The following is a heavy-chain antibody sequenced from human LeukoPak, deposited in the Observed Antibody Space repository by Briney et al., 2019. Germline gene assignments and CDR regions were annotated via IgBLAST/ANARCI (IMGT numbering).Heavy chain of an antibody. V-gene: IGHV3-23*01. J-gene: IGHJ4*02. CDR2: ISGSGGST. D-gene: IGHD3-10*01. CDR1: GFTFSSYA. CDR3: AKARWGFGESY. Sequence: SGGSLRLSCAASGFTFSSYAMSWVRQAPGKGLEWISAISGSGGSTYYADSVKGRFTISRDNSKNTLYLQMNSLRAEDTAVYYCAKARWGFGESYWGQGTLVTVSS.